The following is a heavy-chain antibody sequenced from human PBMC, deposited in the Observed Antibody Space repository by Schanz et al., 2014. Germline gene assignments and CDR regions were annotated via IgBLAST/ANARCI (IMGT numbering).Heavy chain of an antibody. D-gene: IGHD3-16*01. Sequence: QVQLVESGGGVVQPGKSLRLSCAASGFAFSDYGMHWVRQAPGKGLEWVAFIRYDGSSKYYADSVRGRFTISRDDSKNTVFLQMNSLRAEDTAVYYCARDYAGFDCWGQGTLVTVSS. CDR3: ARDYAGFDC. V-gene: IGHV3-33*08. J-gene: IGHJ4*02. CDR1: GFAFSDYG. CDR2: IRYDGSSK.